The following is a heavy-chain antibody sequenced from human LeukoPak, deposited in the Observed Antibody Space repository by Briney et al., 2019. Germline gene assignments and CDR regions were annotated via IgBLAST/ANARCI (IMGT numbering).Heavy chain of an antibody. CDR1: GGSFSGYY. CDR3: ARAGGYSSSWYIRY. D-gene: IGHD6-13*01. Sequence: SETLSLTCAVYGGSFSGYYWSWIRQPPGKGLEWIGEINHSGSTNYNPSLKSRVTISADTSKNQFSLKLSSVAAADTAVYYCARAGGYSSSWYIRYWGQGTLVTVSS. CDR2: INHSGST. J-gene: IGHJ4*02. V-gene: IGHV4-34*01.